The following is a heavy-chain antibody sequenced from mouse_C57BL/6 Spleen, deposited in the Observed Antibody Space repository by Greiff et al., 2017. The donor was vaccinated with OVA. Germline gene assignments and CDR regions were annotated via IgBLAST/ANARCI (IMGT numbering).Heavy chain of an antibody. CDR3: ARSLYYGSSYLAMDY. J-gene: IGHJ4*01. D-gene: IGHD1-1*01. Sequence: QVQLQQPGAELVKPGASVKLSCKASGYTFTSYWMHWVKQRPGQGLEWIGMIHPNSGSTNYNEKFKSKATLTVDKSSSTAYMQLSSLTSEDSAVYYCARSLYYGSSYLAMDYWGQGTSVTVSS. CDR2: IHPNSGST. CDR1: GYTFTSYW. V-gene: IGHV1-64*01.